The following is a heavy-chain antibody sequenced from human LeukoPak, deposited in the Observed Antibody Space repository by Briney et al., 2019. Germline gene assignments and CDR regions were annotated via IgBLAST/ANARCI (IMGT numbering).Heavy chain of an antibody. J-gene: IGHJ4*02. CDR1: GFTFSSYG. D-gene: IGHD3-22*01. CDR3: AKRHDSSGGDY. V-gene: IGHV3-30*18. Sequence: QAGGSLRLSCSASGFTFSSYGMHWVRQAPGKGLEWVAVISYDGSNKYYADSVKGRFTISRDNSKNTLYLQMNSLRAEDTAVYYCAKRHDSSGGDYWGQGTLVTVSS. CDR2: ISYDGSNK.